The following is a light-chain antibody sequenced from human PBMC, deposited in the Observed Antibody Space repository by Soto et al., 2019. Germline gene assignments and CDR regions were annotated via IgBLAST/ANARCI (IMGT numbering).Light chain of an antibody. Sequence: QSALTQPASVSGSPGQSITISCTGTSSDVGGYNYVSWYQQHPGQAPKLMIYEVSNRPSGVSNRFSGSKSGNTASLTISGLQSEDEADYYCSSSTSSSTRVFGGGTKLTVL. V-gene: IGLV2-14*01. CDR2: EVS. J-gene: IGLJ3*02. CDR1: SSDVGGYNY. CDR3: SSSTSSSTRV.